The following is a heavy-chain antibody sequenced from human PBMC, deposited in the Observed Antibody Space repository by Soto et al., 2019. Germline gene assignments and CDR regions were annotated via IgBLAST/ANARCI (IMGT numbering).Heavy chain of an antibody. D-gene: IGHD1-26*01. Sequence: QVQLVQSGAEVKKPGASVKVSCKASGYTFTSYDINWVRQATGQGLEWMGWMNPNSGNTGYAQKFQGRVPMNRNTPISTAYMEPSRPKSEDKAVYFCSREKVGANDYWGQGTLVTVSS. CDR1: GYTFTSYD. CDR3: SREKVGANDY. CDR2: MNPNSGNT. J-gene: IGHJ4*02. V-gene: IGHV1-8*01.